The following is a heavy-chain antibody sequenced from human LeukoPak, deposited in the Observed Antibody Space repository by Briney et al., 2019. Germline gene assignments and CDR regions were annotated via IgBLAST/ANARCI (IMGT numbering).Heavy chain of an antibody. CDR3: ARGGYYGSGNDFRFDP. D-gene: IGHD3-10*01. Sequence: PSGTLSLTCAVSGGSNSSSNWWNWVRQPPGKGLEWIGEIYHSGSTNYNPSLKSRVTISVDKSKNQFSLKLSSVTAADTAVYYCARGGYYGSGNDFRFDPWGQGTLVTVSS. CDR2: IYHSGST. J-gene: IGHJ5*02. V-gene: IGHV4-4*02. CDR1: GGSNSSSNW.